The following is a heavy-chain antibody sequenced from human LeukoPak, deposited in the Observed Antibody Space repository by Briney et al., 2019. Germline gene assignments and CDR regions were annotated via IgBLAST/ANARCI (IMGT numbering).Heavy chain of an antibody. V-gene: IGHV4-39*01. CDR3: ARHGDYYDSSAYFDY. D-gene: IGHD3-22*01. CDR2: IYYSGST. Sequence: RASETLSLTCTVSGDSISSSRSYWGWIRQPPGKGLEWIGSIYYSGSTYYNPSLKSRVTISVDTSKNQFSLKLSSVTAADTAVYYCARHGDYYDSSAYFDYWGQGTLVTVSS. J-gene: IGHJ4*02. CDR1: GDSISSSRSY.